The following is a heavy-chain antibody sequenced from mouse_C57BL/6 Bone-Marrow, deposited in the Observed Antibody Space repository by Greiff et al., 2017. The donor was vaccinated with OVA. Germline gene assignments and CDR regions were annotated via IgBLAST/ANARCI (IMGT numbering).Heavy chain of an antibody. J-gene: IGHJ3*01. V-gene: IGHV6-3*01. D-gene: IGHD2-4*01. CDR1: GFTFSNYW. CDR2: IRLKSDNYAT. Sequence: EVKLEESGGGLVQPGGSMKLSCVASGFTFSNYWMNWVRQSPEKGLEWVAQIRLKSDNYATHYAESVKGRFTISRDDSKSSVYLQMNNLRAEDTGIYYCTGRGLRRDWFAYWGQGTLVTVSA. CDR3: TGRGLRRDWFAY.